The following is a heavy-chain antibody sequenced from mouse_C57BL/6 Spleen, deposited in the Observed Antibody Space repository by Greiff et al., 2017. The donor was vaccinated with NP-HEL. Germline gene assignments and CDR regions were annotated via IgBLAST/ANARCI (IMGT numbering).Heavy chain of an antibody. D-gene: IGHD3-2*02. Sequence: QVQLQQSGAELVKPGASVKISCKASGYAFSSYWMNWVKQRPGKGLEWIGQIYPGDGDTNYNGKFKGKATLTADKSSSTSYMQLSSLASEDSAVYFGAGGQLRPLDYAMDYWGQGTSVTVSS. CDR1: GYAFSSYW. CDR2: IYPGDGDT. V-gene: IGHV1-80*01. J-gene: IGHJ4*01. CDR3: AGGQLRPLDYAMDY.